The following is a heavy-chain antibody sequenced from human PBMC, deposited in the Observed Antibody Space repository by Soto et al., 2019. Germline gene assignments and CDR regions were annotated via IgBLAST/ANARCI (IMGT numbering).Heavy chain of an antibody. J-gene: IGHJ6*03. V-gene: IGHV4-59*01. CDR2: IYYSGST. CDR1: GGSISSYY. D-gene: IGHD2-2*01. Sequence: SETLSLTCTVSGGSISSYYWSWIRQPPGKGLEWIGYIYYSGSTNYNPSRKXXXXXXXXTXXXQFSLKLSSVTAADTAVYYCAXXGVRGYCSSTSSGSYMDVWGKGTTVTV. CDR3: AXXGVRGYCSSTSSGSYMDV.